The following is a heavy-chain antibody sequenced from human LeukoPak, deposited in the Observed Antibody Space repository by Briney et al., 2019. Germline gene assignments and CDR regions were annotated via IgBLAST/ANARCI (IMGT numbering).Heavy chain of an antibody. Sequence: SETLSLTYTVSGGSISSYYWSWIRQPPGKELEWIGYIYHSGSTNYNPSLKSRVTISVDTSKNQFSLKLSSVTAADTAVYSCARGGTMVAYYDFWSGTRGFDYWGQGTLVTVSS. CDR2: IYHSGST. CDR3: ARGGTMVAYYDFWSGTRGFDY. CDR1: GGSISSYY. J-gene: IGHJ4*02. V-gene: IGHV4-59*01. D-gene: IGHD3-3*01.